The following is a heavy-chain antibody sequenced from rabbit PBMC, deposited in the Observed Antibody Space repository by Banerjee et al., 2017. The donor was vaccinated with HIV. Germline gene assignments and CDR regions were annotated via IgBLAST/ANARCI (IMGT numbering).Heavy chain of an antibody. J-gene: IGHJ4*01. CDR2: IYVGSSAVT. D-gene: IGHD2-1*01. Sequence: QSLEESGGGLVKPGGTLTLTCKASGIDLSSVYYMCWVRQAPGKGLEWIACIYVGSSAVTYYATWAKGRFTISKTSSTTVTLLMTSLTAADTATYFCARDAGDGLWSYTYFNLWGPGTLVTVS. CDR1: GIDLSSVYY. CDR3: ARDAGDGLWSYTYFNL. V-gene: IGHV1S40*01.